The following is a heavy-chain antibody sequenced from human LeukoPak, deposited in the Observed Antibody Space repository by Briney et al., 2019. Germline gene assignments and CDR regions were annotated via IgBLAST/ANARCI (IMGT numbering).Heavy chain of an antibody. CDR3: ARDWGGYDSSDY. CDR2: ISSSGSTI. D-gene: IGHD5-12*01. Sequence: GSLRLSCAASEFTFSAYYMSGIRQAPGKGLEWVSYISSSGSTIYYADSVKGRFTISRDNAKNSLYLQMNSLRAEDTAVYYCARDWGGYDSSDYWGQGTLVTVSS. V-gene: IGHV3-11*01. J-gene: IGHJ4*02. CDR1: EFTFSAYY.